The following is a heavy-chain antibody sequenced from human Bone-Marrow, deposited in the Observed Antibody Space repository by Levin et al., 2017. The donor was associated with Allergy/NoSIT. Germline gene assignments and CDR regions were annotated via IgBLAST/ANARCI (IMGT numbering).Heavy chain of an antibody. Sequence: SCAASGFTFSSYGMHWVRQAPGKGLEWVAVIWYDGNNKYYADSVKGRFTISRDNSKNTLYLQMNSLRAEDTAVYYCARDGYCSGGSCYLYNWFDPWGQGTLVTVSS. V-gene: IGHV3-33*01. CDR1: GFTFSSYG. CDR3: ARDGYCSGGSCYLYNWFDP. D-gene: IGHD2-15*01. J-gene: IGHJ5*02. CDR2: IWYDGNNK.